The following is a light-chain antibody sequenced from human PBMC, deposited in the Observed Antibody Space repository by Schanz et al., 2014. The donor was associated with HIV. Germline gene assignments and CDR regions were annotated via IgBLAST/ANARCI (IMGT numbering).Light chain of an antibody. Sequence: EVVLTQSPGTLSLSPGERATLSCRASQRVSNTYLAWNQQNPGQAPRLLFYGASSRATGTPDRFSGSGSGTDFTLTISRLEPEDFAVYYCQQFGGSPYTFGQGTKLEIK. CDR2: GAS. J-gene: IGKJ2*01. CDR1: QRVSNTY. V-gene: IGKV3-20*01. CDR3: QQFGGSPYT.